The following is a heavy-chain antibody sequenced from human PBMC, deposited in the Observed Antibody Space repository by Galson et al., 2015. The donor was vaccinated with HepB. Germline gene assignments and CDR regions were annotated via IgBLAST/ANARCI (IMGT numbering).Heavy chain of an antibody. V-gene: IGHV4-39*01. J-gene: IGHJ6*02. CDR2: IYFSGST. Sequence: ETLSLTCTVSGVSISSSAYYWSWIRQPPGKGPEWIASIYFSGSTHYTPSLKSRITISADTSTNQFSLRLGSGTAADTAVYYCARHRNADYFYAMEVWGQGTPVTVPS. CDR1: GVSISSSAYY. CDR3: ARHRNADYFYAMEV.